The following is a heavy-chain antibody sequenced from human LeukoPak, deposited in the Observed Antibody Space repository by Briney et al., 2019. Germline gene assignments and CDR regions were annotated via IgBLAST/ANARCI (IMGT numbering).Heavy chain of an antibody. V-gene: IGHV3-66*01. Sequence: GGSLRLSCAASGFTVSSNYMSWVRQAPGKGLEWVSIIYSGGSTYYADSVKGRFTISRDNSKNTLYLQMNSLRAEDTAVYYCARADCSGTNCYAPFDYWGQGTLVTVSS. CDR3: ARADCSGTNCYAPFDY. CDR1: GFTVSSNY. D-gene: IGHD2-2*01. J-gene: IGHJ4*02. CDR2: IYSGGST.